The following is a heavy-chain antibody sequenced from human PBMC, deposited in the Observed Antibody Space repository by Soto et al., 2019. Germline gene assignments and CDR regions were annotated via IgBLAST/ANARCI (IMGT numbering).Heavy chain of an antibody. V-gene: IGHV1-69*01. Sequence: QVQLVQSGTEVKKPGSSVKVSCKASVGTFSSYAISWVRQAPGQGLEWMGGIIPIFGTANYALKFQGRVTITADESTHTAYMELSSPTSKDTAIYYCAGERLGDPRYYGMDVWGQGTTVTVSS. CDR3: AGERLGDPRYYGMDV. D-gene: IGHD3-16*01. J-gene: IGHJ6*02. CDR1: VGTFSSYA. CDR2: IIPIFGTA.